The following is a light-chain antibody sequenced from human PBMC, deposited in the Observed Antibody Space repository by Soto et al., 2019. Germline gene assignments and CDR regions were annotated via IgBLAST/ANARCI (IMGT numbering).Light chain of an antibody. CDR1: SSDVGGYNY. CDR2: EVS. Sequence: QSALTQPPSASGSPGQSVTISCTGTSSDVGGYNYVSWYQQHPGKAPKLMIYEVSKRPSGVPDRFSGSKSGNTASLTVSGLHAEDEAAYYCSSYAGSNNFVFGGGTKLTVL. J-gene: IGLJ2*01. CDR3: SSYAGSNNFV. V-gene: IGLV2-8*01.